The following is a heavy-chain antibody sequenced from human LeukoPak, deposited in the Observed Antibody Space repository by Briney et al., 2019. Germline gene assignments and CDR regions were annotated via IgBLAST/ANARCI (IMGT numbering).Heavy chain of an antibody. V-gene: IGHV3-23*01. CDR3: ARAGQGYYDILTGYSRRHWFDP. J-gene: IGHJ5*02. CDR1: GFTFSSYA. Sequence: PGGSLRLSCAASGFTFSSYAMSWVRQAPGKGLEWVSSISASGGSTYYADSVKGRFTISRDNSKNTLYLQMNSLRAEDTAVYYCARAGQGYYDILTGYSRRHWFDPWGQGTLVTVSS. D-gene: IGHD3-9*01. CDR2: ISASGGST.